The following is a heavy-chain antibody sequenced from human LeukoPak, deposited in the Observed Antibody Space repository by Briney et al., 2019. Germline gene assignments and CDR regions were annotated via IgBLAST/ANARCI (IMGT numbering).Heavy chain of an antibody. CDR2: INHSGST. CDR3: ARDPLGRFLGWFDP. Sequence: SETLSLTCTVSGGSISSSSYYWGWIRQPPGKGLEWIGEINHSGSTNYNPSLKSRVTISVDTSKNQFSLKLSSVTAADTAVYYCARDPLGRFLGWFDPWGQGTLVTVSS. J-gene: IGHJ5*02. V-gene: IGHV4-39*07. D-gene: IGHD3-3*01. CDR1: GGSISSSSYY.